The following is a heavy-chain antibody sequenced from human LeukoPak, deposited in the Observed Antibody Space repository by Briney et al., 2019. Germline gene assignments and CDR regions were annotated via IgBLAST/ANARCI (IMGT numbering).Heavy chain of an antibody. Sequence: ASVKVSCKASGYTFTSYYMHWVRQAPGQGLEWMGIINPSGGSTSYAQKFQGGVTMTRDTSTSTVYMELSSLRSEGTAVYYCARDFGPTLRFGEFQNWFDPWGQGTLVTVSS. V-gene: IGHV1-46*01. CDR3: ARDFGPTLRFGEFQNWFDP. J-gene: IGHJ5*02. CDR1: GYTFTSYY. D-gene: IGHD3-10*01. CDR2: INPSGGST.